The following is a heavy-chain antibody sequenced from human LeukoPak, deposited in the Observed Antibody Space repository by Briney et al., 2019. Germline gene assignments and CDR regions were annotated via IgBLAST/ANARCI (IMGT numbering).Heavy chain of an antibody. CDR1: GGSITSYY. Sequence: SETLSLTCTVSGGSITSYYWSWIRQPPGKGLEWIGYIYYSGSTNYNPSLKSRVTISVDTSKNQFSLKLSSVTAADTAVYYCARGGEAWFDYWGQGTLVTVSS. CDR2: IYYSGST. D-gene: IGHD2-21*01. J-gene: IGHJ4*02. CDR3: ARGGEAWFDY. V-gene: IGHV4-59*01.